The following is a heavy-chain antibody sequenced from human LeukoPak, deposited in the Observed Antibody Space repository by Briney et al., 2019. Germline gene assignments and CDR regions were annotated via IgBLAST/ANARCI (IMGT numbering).Heavy chain of an antibody. Sequence: SETLSLTCTVSSGSISGYYWTWIRQPAGKGLDWIGRMFFSGSTNYNPSLKSRVTMSVDTSKNQFSLKLSSVTAADTAVYYCARDVPFNYGSGSYYNLYFDYWGQGALVTVSS. CDR2: MFFSGST. V-gene: IGHV4-4*07. CDR1: SGSISGYY. J-gene: IGHJ4*02. CDR3: ARDVPFNYGSGSYYNLYFDY. D-gene: IGHD3-10*01.